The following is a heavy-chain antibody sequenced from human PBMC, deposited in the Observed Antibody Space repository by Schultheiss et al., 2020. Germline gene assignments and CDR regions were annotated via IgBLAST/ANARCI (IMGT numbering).Heavy chain of an antibody. CDR3: AILGVGSGWEFDY. D-gene: IGHD6-19*01. V-gene: IGHV1-2*02. CDR2: INPHNGGT. Sequence: ASVKGSCKASGYTFTGYYMHWVRQAPGQGLDWMGWINPHNGGTNHAQKFQGRVTMTRDTSVSTAYIEVTRLTSDDTALYYCAILGVGSGWEFDYWGQGTLVTVSS. CDR1: GYTFTGYY. J-gene: IGHJ4*02.